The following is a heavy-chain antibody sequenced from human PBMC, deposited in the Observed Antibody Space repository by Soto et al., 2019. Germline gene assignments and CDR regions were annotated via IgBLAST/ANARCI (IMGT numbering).Heavy chain of an antibody. CDR3: VKDHCGRDCYSNPYFDY. CDR1: GFTFSTYG. D-gene: IGHD2-21*02. Sequence: QVQLVESGGGVVQPGRSLRLSCAASGFTFSTYGIHWVRQAPGKGLEWLAVIWYDGSKKYYADSVQGRFTISRDNSKNTGYLQMNSLRAEDTAVYYCVKDHCGRDCYSNPYFDYWGQGTLVTVSS. V-gene: IGHV3-33*06. J-gene: IGHJ4*02. CDR2: IWYDGSKK.